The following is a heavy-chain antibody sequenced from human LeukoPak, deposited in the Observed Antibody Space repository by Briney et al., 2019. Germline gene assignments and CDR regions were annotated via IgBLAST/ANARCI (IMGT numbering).Heavy chain of an antibody. CDR2: ISGSGVST. CDR1: GFTFSNYA. CDR3: AKVYGYDLDAFDI. V-gene: IGHV3-23*01. J-gene: IGHJ3*02. D-gene: IGHD5/OR15-5a*01. Sequence: GGSLRLSCAASGFTFSNYAMSWVRQAPGKGLEWVSAISGSGVSTYYADSVKGRFTISRDNSKNTLYLQMNSLRAEDTAVYYCAKVYGYDLDAFDIWGQGTMVTVSS.